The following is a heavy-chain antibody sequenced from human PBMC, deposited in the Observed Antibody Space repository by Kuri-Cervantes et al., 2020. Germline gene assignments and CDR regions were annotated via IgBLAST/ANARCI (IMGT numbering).Heavy chain of an antibody. J-gene: IGHJ4*02. V-gene: IGHV4-30-2*01. CDR3: ARAGGGNSFDY. CDR2: IYHSGST. D-gene: IGHD4-23*01. Sequence: SETLSLTCAVSGGSISSGGYSWSWIRQPPGKGLEWIGYIYHSGSTYYNPSLRSRVTISVDRSKNQFSLKLSSVTAADTAVYYRARAGGGNSFDYWGQGTLVTVSS. CDR1: GGSISSGGYS.